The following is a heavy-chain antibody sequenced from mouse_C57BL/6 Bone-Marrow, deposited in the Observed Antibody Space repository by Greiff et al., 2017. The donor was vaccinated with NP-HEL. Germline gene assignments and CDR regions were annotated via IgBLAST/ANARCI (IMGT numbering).Heavy chain of an antibody. CDR1: GYTFTSYG. V-gene: IGHV1-81*01. Sequence: VQLQQSGAELARPGASVELSCKASGYTFTSYGISWVKQRTGQGLEWIGEIYPRSGNTYYNEKFKGKATLTADKSSSTAYMELRSLTSEDSSVYFGAMTYDGYDGPTPLDYWGQGTTLTVSS. CDR3: AMTYDGYDGPTPLDY. D-gene: IGHD2-3*01. CDR2: IYPRSGNT. J-gene: IGHJ2*01.